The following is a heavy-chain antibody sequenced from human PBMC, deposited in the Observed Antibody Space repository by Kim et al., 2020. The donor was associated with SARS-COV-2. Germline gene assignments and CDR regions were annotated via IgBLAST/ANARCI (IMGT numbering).Heavy chain of an antibody. J-gene: IGHJ3*02. CDR3: ARQSFSGSYYNGIGWNDAFDI. Sequence: GESLKLSCKSSGYSFTSYWIHWVRQMPGKGLEWMGIIYPGDSDTRYSPSFQGQVTISADKSISTAYLQWSSLKASDTAMYYCARQSFSGSYYNGIGWNDAFDIWGQGTMVTVSS. D-gene: IGHD1-26*01. CDR2: IYPGDSDT. CDR1: GYSFTSYW. V-gene: IGHV5-51*01.